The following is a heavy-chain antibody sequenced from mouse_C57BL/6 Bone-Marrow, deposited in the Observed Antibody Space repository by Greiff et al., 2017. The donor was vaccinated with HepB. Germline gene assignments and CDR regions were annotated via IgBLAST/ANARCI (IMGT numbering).Heavy chain of an antibody. Sequence: QVQLKQPGAELVKPGASVKLSCKASGYTFTSYWMHWVKQRPGRGLEWIGRIDPNSGGTKYNEKFKSKATLTVDKPSSTAYMQLSSLTSEDAAVYYWARDYYGLQDYWGQGTTLTVSS. J-gene: IGHJ2*01. CDR1: GYTFTSYW. CDR3: ARDYYGLQDY. CDR2: IDPNSGGT. D-gene: IGHD1-2*01. V-gene: IGHV1-72*01.